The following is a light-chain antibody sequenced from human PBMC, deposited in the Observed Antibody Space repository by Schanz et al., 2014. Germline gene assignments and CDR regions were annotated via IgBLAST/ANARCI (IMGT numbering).Light chain of an antibody. CDR1: QSVSSY. J-gene: IGKJ4*01. CDR2: GAS. CDR3: QQYNDWPLT. Sequence: EIVLTQSPPTLSLSPGERATLSCRASQSVSSYLAWYQQKPGQAPRLLIYGASTRATGIPARFSGSGSGTEFTLTISSLQSEDFGVYYCQQYNDWPLTFGGGTTVEIK. V-gene: IGKV3-15*01.